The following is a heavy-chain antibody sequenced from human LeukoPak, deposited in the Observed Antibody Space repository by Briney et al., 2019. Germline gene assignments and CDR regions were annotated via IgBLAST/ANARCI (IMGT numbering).Heavy chain of an antibody. V-gene: IGHV3-23*01. CDR1: GNYW. J-gene: IGHJ4*02. CDR3: AKDLQLWSFDY. CDR2: ISGRGGST. D-gene: IGHD5-18*01. Sequence: GGSLRLSCAASGNYWMHWVRQAPGKGLEWVSAISGRGGSTYYADSVKGRFTISRDNSKNTLYLQMNSLRAEDTAVYYCAKDLQLWSFDYWGQGTLVTVSS.